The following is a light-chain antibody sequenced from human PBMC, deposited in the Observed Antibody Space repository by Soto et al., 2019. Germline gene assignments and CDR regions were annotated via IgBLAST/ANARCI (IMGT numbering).Light chain of an antibody. Sequence: QSALTQPASVSGSPGQSITISCTGTSSVVGSYNLVSWYQQHPGKAPKLMIYEGSKRPSGVSNRFSGSKSGNTASLTISGLQAEDEADYYCCSYAASSTWVFGTGTKGTVL. J-gene: IGLJ1*01. CDR1: SSVVGSYNL. V-gene: IGLV2-23*01. CDR2: EGS. CDR3: CSYAASSTWV.